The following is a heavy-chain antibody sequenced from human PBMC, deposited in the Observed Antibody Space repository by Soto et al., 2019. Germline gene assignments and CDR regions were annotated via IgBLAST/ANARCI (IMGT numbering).Heavy chain of an antibody. V-gene: IGHV3-15*07. Sequence: PGGSLRLSCAASGFTFSNAWMNWVRRAPGKGLEWVGRIKSKTDGGTTDYAAPVKGRFTISRDDSKNTLYLQMNSLKTEDTAVYYCTALNTYYDFWSGSTIDYWGQGTLVTVSS. D-gene: IGHD3-3*01. CDR3: TALNTYYDFWSGSTIDY. CDR1: GFTFSNAW. CDR2: IKSKTDGGTT. J-gene: IGHJ4*02.